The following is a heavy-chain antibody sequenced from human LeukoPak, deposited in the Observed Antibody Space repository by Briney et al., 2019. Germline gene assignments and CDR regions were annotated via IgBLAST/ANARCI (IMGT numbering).Heavy chain of an antibody. CDR3: ARRAVAATYYYYGMDV. CDR1: GGSISSSSYY. Sequence: SENLSLTCSVPGGSISSSSYYWGWIRQPPGKGLEWIGSIYYSGSTYYNPSLKSRATISVDTSKNQFSLKLSSVTAADTAVYYCARRAVAATYYYYGMDVWGQGTTVTVSS. J-gene: IGHJ6*02. V-gene: IGHV4-39*07. D-gene: IGHD2-15*01. CDR2: IYYSGST.